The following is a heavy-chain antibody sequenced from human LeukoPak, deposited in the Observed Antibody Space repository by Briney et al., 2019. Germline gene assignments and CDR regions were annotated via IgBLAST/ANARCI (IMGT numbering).Heavy chain of an antibody. J-gene: IGHJ4*02. CDR1: GFTFSSHA. D-gene: IGHD1-26*01. V-gene: IGHV3-30-3*01. Sequence: PGRSLRLSCAASGFTFSSHAMHWVRQAPGKGLEWVAHIAYDGSNAYYPDSVKGRFTISRDNSKNTLSLQMNSLRAEDTAVYYCAAEVGPRDFGNWGQGTLVTVSS. CDR2: IAYDGSNA. CDR3: AAEVGPRDFGN.